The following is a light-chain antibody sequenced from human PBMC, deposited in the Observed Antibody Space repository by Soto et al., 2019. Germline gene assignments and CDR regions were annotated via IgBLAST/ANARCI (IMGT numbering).Light chain of an antibody. CDR2: DAS. J-gene: IGKJ1*01. CDR3: QQYNTYSQT. Sequence: DIQMTQSPSSLSASVGDRVTITCRASQTISNWLAWYQQKPGKAPNLLIYDASSWEIGVPSRFSGSGSGTEFNLTISSLQPDDFATYYCQQYNTYSQTFGQGTKVEIK. V-gene: IGKV1-5*01. CDR1: QTISNW.